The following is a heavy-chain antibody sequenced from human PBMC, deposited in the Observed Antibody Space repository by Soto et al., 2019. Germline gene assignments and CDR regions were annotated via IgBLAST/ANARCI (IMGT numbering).Heavy chain of an antibody. V-gene: IGHV3-23*01. CDR2: ISGNSDST. Sequence: PGGSLRLSCTASGSTFNNHAMNWVSLAPGKGRGWVSGISGNSDSTYYGASVKGRFSISRDNSENTLYLQMSSVRADDSDVYLCARGHDFWSGYSYYYGMYVWGQGTTVTVSS. CDR1: GSTFNNHA. CDR3: ARGHDFWSGYSYYYGMYV. D-gene: IGHD3-3*01. J-gene: IGHJ6*02.